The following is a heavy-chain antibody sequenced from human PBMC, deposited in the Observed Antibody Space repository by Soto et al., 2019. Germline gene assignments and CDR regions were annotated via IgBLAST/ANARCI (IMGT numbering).Heavy chain of an antibody. V-gene: IGHV4-59*01. CDR3: ARDGRYFDWLL. CDR1: GGSISSFY. Sequence: SETLSLTCTVSGGSISSFYWSWIRQPPGKGLEWIGYIYYSGSTNYNPSLKSRVTISVDTSKNQFSLKLSSVTAADTAVYYCARDGRYFDWLLWGQGTLVTVSS. CDR2: IYYSGST. D-gene: IGHD3-9*01. J-gene: IGHJ4*02.